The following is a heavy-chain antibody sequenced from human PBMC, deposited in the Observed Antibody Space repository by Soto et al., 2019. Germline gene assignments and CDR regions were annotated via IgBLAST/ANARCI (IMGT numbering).Heavy chain of an antibody. Sequence: PGGSLRLSCVASGFDFSSYELNWVSQAPGKGLEWVSNIRANDESIYYADSVKGRVSVSRDNAKNSLFLEINSLRVDDTAVYDCARETRRDAIDIWGQGTMVTVSS. V-gene: IGHV3-48*03. CDR3: ARETRRDAIDI. CDR2: IRANDESI. CDR1: GFDFSSYE. J-gene: IGHJ3*02.